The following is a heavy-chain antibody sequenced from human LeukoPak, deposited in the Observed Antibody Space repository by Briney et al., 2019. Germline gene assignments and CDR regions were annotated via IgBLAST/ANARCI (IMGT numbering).Heavy chain of an antibody. D-gene: IGHD1-26*01. Sequence: TGGSLRLSCAASGFTFSSYGMHWVRQAPGKGLEWVAVIWYDGSNKYYADSVKGRFTISRDNAKNSLYLQMNSLRAEDTAVYYCARDRGIVGTTGYYYMDVWGKGTTVTVSS. V-gene: IGHV3-33*01. CDR2: IWYDGSNK. J-gene: IGHJ6*03. CDR3: ARDRGIVGTTGYYYMDV. CDR1: GFTFSSYG.